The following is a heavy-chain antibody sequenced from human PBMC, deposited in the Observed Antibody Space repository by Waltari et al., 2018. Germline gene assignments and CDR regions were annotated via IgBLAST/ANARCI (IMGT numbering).Heavy chain of an antibody. V-gene: IGHV1-3*01. CDR2: INAGNGNT. Sequence: QVQLVQSGAEVKKPGASVNVSFKAAGYTFTSYALHWVRPAPGQRLEWMGLINAGNGNTKYSQKVQGRVTITRDTSASTAYMELSSLRSEDTAVYYCARKRIAAPGYGEYYFDYWGQGTLVTVSS. CDR1: GYTFTSYA. D-gene: IGHD6-6*01. CDR3: ARKRIAAPGYGEYYFDY. J-gene: IGHJ4*02.